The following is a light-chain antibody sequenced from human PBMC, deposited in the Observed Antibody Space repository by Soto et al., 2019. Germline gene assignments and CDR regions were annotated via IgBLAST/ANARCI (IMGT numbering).Light chain of an antibody. Sequence: DIQMTQSPSTLSASVGDRVTITCRASQSISSWLAWYQQKPGKAPKLLIYDASSSESWVPSRFSGSASGTEFTLSISSLQPDDFATYYCQQYNSYSRTFGQGTKVEIK. J-gene: IGKJ1*01. CDR1: QSISSW. CDR2: DAS. V-gene: IGKV1-5*01. CDR3: QQYNSYSRT.